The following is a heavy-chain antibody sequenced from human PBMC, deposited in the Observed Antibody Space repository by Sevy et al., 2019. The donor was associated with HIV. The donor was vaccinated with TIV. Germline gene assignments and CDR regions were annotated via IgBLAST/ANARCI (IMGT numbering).Heavy chain of an antibody. V-gene: IGHV1-8*01. CDR2: MSPKTGAT. CDR3: ASGGNGDFWSYEYYYYGMGV. D-gene: IGHD3-3*01. J-gene: IGHJ6*02. CDR1: GYSFDSYD. Sequence: ASVKVSCEASGYSFDSYDINWVRQATGQGLEWMGWMSPKTGATGFAQKFKGRVTMTRNTSISTAYMELSSLTNEDTAVYYCASGGNGDFWSYEYYYYGMGVWGQGTTVTVSS.